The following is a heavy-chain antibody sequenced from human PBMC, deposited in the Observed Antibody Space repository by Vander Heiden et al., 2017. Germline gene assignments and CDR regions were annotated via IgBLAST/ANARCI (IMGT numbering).Heavy chain of an antibody. CDR2: MNEDGSTT. CDR1: GFTFSRYW. V-gene: IGHV3-74*01. D-gene: IGHD2-15*01. Sequence: VQLVESGGGLVQPGGSLRLSCAASGFTFSRYWMHWVRQVPGKGLVWVSRMNEDGSTTNYADSVKGRCTISRDNAKNMLYLQMNSLRAEDTAVYYCARDVGGGSSYWGQGTLVTVSS. J-gene: IGHJ4*02. CDR3: ARDVGGGSSY.